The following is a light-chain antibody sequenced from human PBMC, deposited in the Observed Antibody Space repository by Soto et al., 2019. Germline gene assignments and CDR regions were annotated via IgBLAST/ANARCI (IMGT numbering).Light chain of an antibody. CDR2: GAS. Sequence: DIQMTQSPSSLSASVGDRVTITCRASQFISTYLNWYQEKPGKAPKLLIYGASTLQSGVPSRFRGSGSGKDFTLTISNLKFEDFATYSCQQSYSGPYTFGQGTKLEIK. V-gene: IGKV1-39*01. CDR3: QQSYSGPYT. CDR1: QFISTY. J-gene: IGKJ2*01.